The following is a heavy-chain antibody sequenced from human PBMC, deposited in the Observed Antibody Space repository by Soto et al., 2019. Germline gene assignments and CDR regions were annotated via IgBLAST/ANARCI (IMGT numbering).Heavy chain of an antibody. Sequence: SETLCLTCTGSGGSLSSGAYYWCWIRQPPGKGLEWIGSIYYSGSTYYNPSLKSRVTISVDTSKNQFSLKLSSVTAADPAVYFFVSQLGFWRSSCSLVYRG. CDR3: VSQLGFWRSSCSLVY. CDR1: GGSLSSGAYY. J-gene: IGHJ6*01. CDR2: IYYSGST. V-gene: IGHV4-39*07. D-gene: IGHD3-16*01.